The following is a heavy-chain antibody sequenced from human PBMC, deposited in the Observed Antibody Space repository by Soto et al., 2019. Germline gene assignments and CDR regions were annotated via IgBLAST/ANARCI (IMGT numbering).Heavy chain of an antibody. V-gene: IGHV1-24*01. CDR2: FDPEDGET. CDR3: ATETKYDILTGYFVSQYYYGMDV. J-gene: IGHJ6*02. D-gene: IGHD3-9*01. Sequence: ASVKVSCKVSGYTLTELSMHWVRQAPGKGLEWMGGFDPEDGETIYAQKFQGRVIMTEDTSTDTACMELSSLRSEDTAVYYCATETKYDILTGYFVSQYYYGMDVWGQGTTVTVSS. CDR1: GYTLTELS.